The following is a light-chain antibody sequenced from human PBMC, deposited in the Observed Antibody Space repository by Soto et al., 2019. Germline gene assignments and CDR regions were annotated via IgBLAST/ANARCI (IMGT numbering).Light chain of an antibody. J-gene: IGKJ1*01. V-gene: IGKV1-5*03. CDR2: EAS. CDR3: QQYNGYWT. CDR1: QSISDS. Sequence: DIQMTQSPSTLSASVGDRVTITCRASQSISDSLAWYQQKPGKAPKLLIYEASSLKSGVPSRFSGSRSGTDYTLTISSLQPDDFATYYCQQYNGYWTFGQGTKVEIK.